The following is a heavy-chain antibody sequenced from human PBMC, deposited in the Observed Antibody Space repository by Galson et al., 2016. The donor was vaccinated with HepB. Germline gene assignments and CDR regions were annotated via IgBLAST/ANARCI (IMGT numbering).Heavy chain of an antibody. V-gene: IGHV3-33*01. CDR2: IRYDGSSK. J-gene: IGHJ6*02. Sequence: SLRLSCAASGFTFSSYAMRWVRQAPGTGLEWVAVIRYDGSSKYYTDSVKGRFTISRDNSKNTLNLQMNSLRAEDTAIYYCARGGSGSYYKGEDYYYGMDVWGQGTTVIVSS. D-gene: IGHD3-10*01. CDR3: ARGGSGSYYKGEDYYYGMDV. CDR1: GFTFSSYA.